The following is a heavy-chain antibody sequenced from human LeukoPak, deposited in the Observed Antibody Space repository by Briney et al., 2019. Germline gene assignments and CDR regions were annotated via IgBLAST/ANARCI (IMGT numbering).Heavy chain of an antibody. V-gene: IGHV3-13*04. CDR1: GFTSSAYD. Sequence: ESLRLSCAVSGFTSSAYDMHWVRQITGGGLEWVSTSGTVGDTFYSDSVKGRFTISRENAKNSVHLQMNSLRVEDSAIYFCVRAAMPYIINGRRFDYWGQGTLVTVSS. CDR3: VRAAMPYIINGRRFDY. D-gene: IGHD2-2*01. CDR2: SGTVGDT. J-gene: IGHJ4*02.